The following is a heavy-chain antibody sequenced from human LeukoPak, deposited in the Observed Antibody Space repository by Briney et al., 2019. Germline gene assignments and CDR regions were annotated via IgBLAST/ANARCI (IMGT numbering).Heavy chain of an antibody. CDR3: ARRSQRFLEWLPHFDY. D-gene: IGHD3-3*01. V-gene: IGHV1-18*01. Sequence: AAVKDSFKASGYTLTSYGISVVRQAPGQGLEGMGWISAYNGNTNYAQKLQGRVTMTTDTSTSTAYMKLRSLRSDDTAVYYCARRSQRFLEWLPHFDYWGQGTLVTVSS. J-gene: IGHJ4*02. CDR1: GYTLTSYG. CDR2: ISAYNGNT.